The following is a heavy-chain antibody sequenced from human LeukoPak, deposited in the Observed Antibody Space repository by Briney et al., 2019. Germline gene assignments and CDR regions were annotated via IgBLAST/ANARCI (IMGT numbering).Heavy chain of an antibody. D-gene: IGHD3-22*01. V-gene: IGHV3-23*01. J-gene: IGHJ6*02. CDR3: AKDRGSGLYYYYIMDV. CDR1: GFTFSNYD. Sequence: GGSLRLSCAASGFTFSNYDMSWVRQAPGKGLEWVSTIGASGGDTYYADSVKGRFTISGDNSKNTLYLQMNSLRVEDTAVYYCAKDRGSGLYYYYIMDVWGQGTTVTVSS. CDR2: IGASGGDT.